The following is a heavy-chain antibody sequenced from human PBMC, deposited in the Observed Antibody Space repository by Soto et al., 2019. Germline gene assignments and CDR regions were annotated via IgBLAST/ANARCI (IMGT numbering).Heavy chain of an antibody. J-gene: IGHJ5*02. Sequence: EVQVVESGGGLIQSGGSLRLSCAASGFVVSETYMSWVRQAPGRGLQWVSFTYSGGGTYYADSVKGRFTISRDSSRNTLYLQMNSLRVEDTAVYYCARDCGGGSCYPALGAWGQGTLVTVSS. CDR2: TYSGGGT. V-gene: IGHV3-53*01. CDR3: ARDCGGGSCYPALGA. CDR1: GFVVSETY. D-gene: IGHD2-15*01.